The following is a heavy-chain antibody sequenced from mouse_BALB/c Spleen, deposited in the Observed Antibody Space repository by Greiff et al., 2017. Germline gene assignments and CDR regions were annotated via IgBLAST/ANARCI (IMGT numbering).Heavy chain of an antibody. V-gene: IGHV2-2*02. CDR1: GFSFTSYG. D-gene: IGHD1-1*01. CDR3: ARNTYGLGY. J-gene: IGHJ2*01. Sequence: QVQLQQSGPGLVQPSQSLSITCTVSGFSFTSYGVHWVRQSPGKGLEWLGVIWSGGSSDYNAAFISRLSISKDNSKSQVFFKMNSLQANDTAIYYCARNTYGLGYWGQGTTLTVSS. CDR2: IWSGGSS.